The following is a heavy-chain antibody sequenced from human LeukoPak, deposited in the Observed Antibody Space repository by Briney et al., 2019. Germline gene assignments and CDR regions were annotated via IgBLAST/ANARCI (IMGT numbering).Heavy chain of an antibody. CDR1: GYTFTSYG. V-gene: IGHV1-18*01. CDR2: ISAFNGNT. D-gene: IGHD2-2*01. Sequence: ASVKVSCKASGYTFTSYGISWVRQAPGQGLEWMGWISAFNGNTNYAQKLQGRVTMTTDTSTSTAYMELRSLRSDDTAVYYCARGGGVVVPAASFDYWGQGTLVTVSS. CDR3: ARGGGVVVPAASFDY. J-gene: IGHJ4*02.